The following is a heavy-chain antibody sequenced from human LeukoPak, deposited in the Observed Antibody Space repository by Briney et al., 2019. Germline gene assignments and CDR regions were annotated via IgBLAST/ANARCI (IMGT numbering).Heavy chain of an antibody. CDR2: ISSRGSTI. CDR1: GFTFSSYN. J-gene: IGHJ5*02. CDR3: ARGGYCSGGTCYGAGWFDP. V-gene: IGHV3-48*01. Sequence: GGSLRLSCAASGFTFSSYNMNWVRQAPGKGLDWISYISSRGSTIYYADSVKGRFTISRDNAKNSLYLQMNSLRADDTAVYYCARGGYCSGGTCYGAGWFDPWGQGTLVTVSS. D-gene: IGHD2-15*01.